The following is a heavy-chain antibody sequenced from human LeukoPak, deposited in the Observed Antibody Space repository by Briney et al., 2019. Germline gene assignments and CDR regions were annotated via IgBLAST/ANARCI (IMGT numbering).Heavy chain of an antibody. Sequence: GGSLRLSCAASGFSFSTYSMNWVRQAPGKRLEWVSSMSSTSNDIFYADSLKGRFTISRDNAKNSLYLQMNSLRAEDTAVYYCARVGYYDFWSGKNYMDVWGKGTTVTVSS. CDR2: MSSTSNDI. CDR3: ARVGYYDFWSGKNYMDV. J-gene: IGHJ6*03. D-gene: IGHD3-3*01. CDR1: GFSFSTYS. V-gene: IGHV3-21*06.